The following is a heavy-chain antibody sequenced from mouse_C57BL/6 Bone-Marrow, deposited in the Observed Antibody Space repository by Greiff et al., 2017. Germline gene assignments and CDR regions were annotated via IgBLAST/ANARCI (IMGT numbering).Heavy chain of an antibody. CDR2: ISNGGGST. Sequence: EVKLVESGGGLVQPGGSLKLSCAASGFTFSDYYMYWVRQTPEKRLEWVAYISNGGGSTYYPDTVKGRFTISRDNAKNTLYLQMSRLKSEDTAMYYCARHGGSLFDYWGQGTTLTVSS. J-gene: IGHJ2*01. V-gene: IGHV5-12*01. CDR1: GFTFSDYY. CDR3: ARHGGSLFDY.